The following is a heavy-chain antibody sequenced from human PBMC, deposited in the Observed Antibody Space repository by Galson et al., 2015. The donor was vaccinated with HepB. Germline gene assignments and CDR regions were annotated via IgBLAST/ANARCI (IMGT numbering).Heavy chain of an antibody. Sequence: SLRLSCAASGFTFSSYAMSWVRQAPGKGLEWVSAISGSGGSTYYADSVKGRFTISRDNSKNTLYLQMNSLRAEDTAVYYCAKSRGGWHYYFDYWGQGTLVTVSS. CDR1: GFTFSSYA. CDR3: AKSRGGWHYYFDY. J-gene: IGHJ4*02. D-gene: IGHD2-15*01. V-gene: IGHV3-23*01. CDR2: ISGSGGST.